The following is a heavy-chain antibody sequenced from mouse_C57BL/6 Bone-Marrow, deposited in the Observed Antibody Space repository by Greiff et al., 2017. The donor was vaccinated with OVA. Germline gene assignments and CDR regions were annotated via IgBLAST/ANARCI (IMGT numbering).Heavy chain of an antibody. J-gene: IGHJ2*01. CDR3: ARRLGREYYFDY. CDR2: INPSTGGT. D-gene: IGHD4-1*01. CDR1: GYSFTGYY. V-gene: IGHV1-42*01. Sequence: VHVKQSGPELVKPGASVKISCKASGYSFTGYYMNWVKQSPEKSLEWIGEINPSTGGTTYNQKFKAKATLTVDKSSSTAYMQLKSLTSEGSAVDDCARRLGREYYFDYWGQGTTLTVSS.